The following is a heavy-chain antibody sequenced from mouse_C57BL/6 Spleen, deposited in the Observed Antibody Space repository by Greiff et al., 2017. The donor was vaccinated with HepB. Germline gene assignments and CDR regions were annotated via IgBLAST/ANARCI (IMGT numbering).Heavy chain of an antibody. CDR1: GYTFTSYW. CDR3: ARAAQAYYAMDY. J-gene: IGHJ4*01. CDR2: IDPSDSET. D-gene: IGHD3-2*02. V-gene: IGHV1-52*01. Sequence: VKLQQSGAELVRPGSSVKLSCKASGYTFTSYWMHWVKQRPIQGLEWIGNIDPSDSETHYNQKFKDKATLTVDKSSSTAYMQLSSLTSEDSAVYYCARAAQAYYAMDYWGQGTSVTVSS.